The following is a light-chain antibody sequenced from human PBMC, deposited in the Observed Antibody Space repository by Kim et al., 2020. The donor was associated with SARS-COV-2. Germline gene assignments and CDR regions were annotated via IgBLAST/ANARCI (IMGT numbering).Light chain of an antibody. CDR2: QDD. CDR1: KLGDKY. J-gene: IGLJ1*01. V-gene: IGLV3-1*01. Sequence: VSPGQTASITCSGDKLGDKYACWYQQKPGQSPVLVIYQDDKRPSGIPERFSGSNSGDTATLTISGTQAMDEADYYCQAWDSSTYVFGTGTKVTVL. CDR3: QAWDSSTYV.